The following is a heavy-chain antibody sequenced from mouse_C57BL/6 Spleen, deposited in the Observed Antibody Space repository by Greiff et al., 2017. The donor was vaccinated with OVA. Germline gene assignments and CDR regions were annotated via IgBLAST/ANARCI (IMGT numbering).Heavy chain of an antibody. CDR2: IDPSDSYT. CDR1: GYTFTSYW. V-gene: IGHV1-59*01. Sequence: QVQLQQPGAELVRPGTSVKLSCKASGYTFTSYWMHWVKQRPGQGLGWVGVIDPSDSYTNYNQKFKGKATLTVDTSSSTAYMQLSSLTSEDAAVYYCARGSSYVGFAYWGQGTLVTVSA. J-gene: IGHJ3*01. CDR3: ARGSSYVGFAY. D-gene: IGHD1-1*01.